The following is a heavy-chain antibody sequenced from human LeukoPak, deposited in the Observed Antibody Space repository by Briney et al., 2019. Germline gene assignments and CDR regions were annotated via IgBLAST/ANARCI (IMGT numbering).Heavy chain of an antibody. D-gene: IGHD5-18*01. CDR3: ARADSYGSILDY. CDR1: GLTFSNYW. J-gene: IGHJ4*02. CDR2: IDQYGRAK. V-gene: IGHV3-7*04. Sequence: PGGSLRLSCAASGLTFSNYWMSWVRQAPGKGLEWVASIDQYGRAKYYVDSVRGRFTFSRDNTKNSLHLQMNSLRAEDTAVYYCARADSYGSILDYWGQGTRVIDSS.